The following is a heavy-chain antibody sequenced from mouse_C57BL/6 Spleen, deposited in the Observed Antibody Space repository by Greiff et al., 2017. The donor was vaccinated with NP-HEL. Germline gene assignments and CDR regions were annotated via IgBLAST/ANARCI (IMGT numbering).Heavy chain of an antibody. CDR3: ARGRDYHFAY. CDR1: GYSITSGYY. D-gene: IGHD2-4*01. V-gene: IGHV3-6*01. Sequence: VQLKESGPGLVKPSQSLSLTCSVTGYSITSGYYWNWIRQFPGNKLEWMGYISYDGSNNYNPSLKNRISITRDTSKNQFFLKLNSVTTEDTATYYCARGRDYHFAYWGQGTLVTVSA. J-gene: IGHJ3*01. CDR2: ISYDGSN.